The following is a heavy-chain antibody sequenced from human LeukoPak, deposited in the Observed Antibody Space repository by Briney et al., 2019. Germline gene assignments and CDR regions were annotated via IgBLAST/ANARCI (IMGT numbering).Heavy chain of an antibody. CDR1: GYTFTRYD. J-gene: IGHJ6*02. Sequence: ASVKVSCKASGYTFTRYDVNWVRQATGQGLEWMGWMNPNSGNTGYAQNLQGRVTMTRNTSISTAYMELSSLRSEDTAVYYCARYIYYYYGMDVWGQGTTVTVSS. CDR3: ARYIYYYYGMDV. V-gene: IGHV1-8*01. D-gene: IGHD1-1*01. CDR2: MNPNSGNT.